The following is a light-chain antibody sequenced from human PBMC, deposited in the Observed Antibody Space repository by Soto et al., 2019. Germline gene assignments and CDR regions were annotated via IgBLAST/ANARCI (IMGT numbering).Light chain of an antibody. V-gene: IGKV1-8*01. CDR1: QGISSY. CDR2: AAS. CDR3: QQYYSYPRT. Sequence: IRMTLSPSSFSASTLYRVTITFLASQGISSYLAWYQQKPGKAPKLLIYAASTLQSGVPSRFSGSGSGTDFTLTISCLQSEDFATYYCQQYYSYPRTFGQGTKVDIK. J-gene: IGKJ1*01.